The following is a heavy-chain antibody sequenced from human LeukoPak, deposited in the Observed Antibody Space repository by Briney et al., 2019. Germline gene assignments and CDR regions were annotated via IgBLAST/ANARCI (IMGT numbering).Heavy chain of an antibody. J-gene: IGHJ6*03. V-gene: IGHV4-39*01. CDR3: ARQGLSSGWYYYYYMDV. CDR2: IYLRGNT. CDR1: GDSISSTTYSYY. Sequence: PSETLSLTCSVSGDSISSTTYSYYWSWIRQAPGKGLERLGSIYLRGNTYYNPSLKSRVTISVDTSKNQFSLKLSSVTAADTAVYYCARQGLSSGWYYYYYMDVWGKGTTVTVSS. D-gene: IGHD6-19*01.